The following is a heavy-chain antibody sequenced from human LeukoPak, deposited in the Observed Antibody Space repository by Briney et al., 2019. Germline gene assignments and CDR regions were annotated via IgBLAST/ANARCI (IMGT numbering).Heavy chain of an antibody. CDR1: GVTFSCYA. CDR2: ISGSGGST. V-gene: IGHV3-23*01. D-gene: IGHD5-12*01. CDR3: AKEIVAASTIDY. J-gene: IGHJ4*02. Sequence: GVSLRLSCAASGVTFSCYAMSWVRQAPGKGLEWVSAISGSGGSTYYADSVKGRFTISRDNSKNTLYLQMNSLRAEDTAVYYCAKEIVAASTIDYWGQGTLVTVSS.